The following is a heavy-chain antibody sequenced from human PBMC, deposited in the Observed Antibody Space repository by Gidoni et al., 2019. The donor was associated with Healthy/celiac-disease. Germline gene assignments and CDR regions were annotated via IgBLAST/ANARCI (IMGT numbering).Heavy chain of an antibody. J-gene: IGHJ2*01. CDR2: ISYDGSNK. CDR1: GFTFSSYA. V-gene: IGHV3-30-3*01. D-gene: IGHD2-21*02. CDR3: ARDRDGYFDL. Sequence: QVQLVESGGGVVQPGRSLRLSCAASGFTFSSYAMHWVRQAPGKGLEWVAVISYDGSNKYYADSVKGRFTISRDNSKNTLYLQMNSLRAEDTAGYYCARDRDGYFDLWGRGTLVTVSS.